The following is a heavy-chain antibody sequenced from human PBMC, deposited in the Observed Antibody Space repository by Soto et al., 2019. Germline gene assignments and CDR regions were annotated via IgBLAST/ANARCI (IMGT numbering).Heavy chain of an antibody. CDR3: AREISSGWYYFDY. D-gene: IGHD6-19*01. V-gene: IGHV1-3*05. J-gene: IGHJ4*02. CDR1: GYTFTSYA. CDR2: INAGNGNT. Sequence: QVQLVQSGAEEKKPGASVKVSCKASGYTFTSYAMHWVRQAPGQRLEWMGWINAGNGNTKYSQKFQGRITITRDTTASTAYMERSSLRSEDTAVYYCAREISSGWYYFDYWGQGTLVTVSS.